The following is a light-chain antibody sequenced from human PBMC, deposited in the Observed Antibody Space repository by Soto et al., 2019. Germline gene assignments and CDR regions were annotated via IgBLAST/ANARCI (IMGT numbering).Light chain of an antibody. CDR1: SSNIGAGYD. CDR3: QSYDSSLSGVV. Sequence: QSVLTQPPSVSGAPGQRVTISCTGSSSNIGAGYDVHWYQQLPGTAPKLLIYGNSNRPSGVPDRFSGSKSGTSASLAITGLHAEDEADYYCQSYDSSLSGVVFGGVTKLTVL. J-gene: IGLJ2*01. CDR2: GNS. V-gene: IGLV1-40*01.